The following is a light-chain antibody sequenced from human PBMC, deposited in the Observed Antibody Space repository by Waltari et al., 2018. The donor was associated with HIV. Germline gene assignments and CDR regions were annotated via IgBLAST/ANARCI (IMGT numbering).Light chain of an antibody. V-gene: IGLV3-21*02. Sequence: SYVLTQPPSVSVAPGQTARITCGGTNIGSKGVLWYQQKPSQAPVLVVYDDSDRPSGIPERFSGSSSWNTATLTISRVEAGDEADFYCQVWDSSTDLRVFGGGTKLTVL. CDR1: NIGSKG. J-gene: IGLJ2*01. CDR2: DDS. CDR3: QVWDSSTDLRV.